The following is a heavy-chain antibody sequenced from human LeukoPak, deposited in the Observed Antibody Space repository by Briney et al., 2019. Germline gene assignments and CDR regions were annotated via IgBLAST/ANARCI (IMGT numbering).Heavy chain of an antibody. D-gene: IGHD6-13*01. V-gene: IGHV1-2*02. J-gene: IGHJ6*02. CDR2: INPNSGGT. CDR3: ARVRIGQQLDKYYYYAMGV. Sequence: ASVKVSCKASGYTFTDYYMHWVRQAPGQGLEWMGWINPNSGGTNYAQKFQGRAIMTTDTSISTAYMEVSRLRSDDTAVYYCARVRIGQQLDKYYYYAMGVWGQGTTVTVSS. CDR1: GYTFTDYY.